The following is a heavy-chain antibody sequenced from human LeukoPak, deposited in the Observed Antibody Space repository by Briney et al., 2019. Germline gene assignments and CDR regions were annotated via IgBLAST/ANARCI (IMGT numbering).Heavy chain of an antibody. CDR2: IKRKTDGGTS. CDR1: GFTFTDAW. J-gene: IGHJ6*01. D-gene: IGHD3-10*01. CDR3: TTNHPGGWFGELAV. Sequence: GGSLRLSCAASGFTFTDAWMSWVRQAPGKGLEWVGRIKRKTDGGTSDYAAPVKGRFTISRDDSKNTLFLQMNSLKIDDTAVYHCTTNHPGGWFGELAVWGQGTTVTVSS. V-gene: IGHV3-15*01.